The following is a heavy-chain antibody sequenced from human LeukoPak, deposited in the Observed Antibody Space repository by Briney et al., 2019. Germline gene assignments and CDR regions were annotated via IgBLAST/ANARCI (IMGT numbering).Heavy chain of an antibody. CDR1: GYTFTSYY. D-gene: IGHD3-10*01. CDR3: ARDRHYYGSGSYYPIGWFDP. V-gene: IGHV1-46*01. Sequence: ASAKVSCKAYGYTFTSYYMHWVRQPPGQGLEWMGIINPSGGSTSYAQKYQGRVTMTRDTSTSTVYMELSSLRSEDTAVYYCARDRHYYGSGSYYPIGWFDPWGQGTLVTVSS. J-gene: IGHJ5*02. CDR2: INPSGGST.